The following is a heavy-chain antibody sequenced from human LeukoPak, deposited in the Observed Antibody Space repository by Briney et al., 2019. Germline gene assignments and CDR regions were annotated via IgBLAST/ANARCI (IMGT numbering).Heavy chain of an antibody. CDR2: IYYSGST. CDR1: GGSISSYY. Sequence: SETLSLTCTVSGGSISSYYWSWIRQPPGKGLEWIGYIYYSGSTNYNPSLKSRVTISVDTSKNQFSLKLSSVTAADTAVYYCARGKPYYYYYMDVWGKGTTVTVSS. J-gene: IGHJ6*03. V-gene: IGHV4-59*01. CDR3: ARGKPYYYYYMDV.